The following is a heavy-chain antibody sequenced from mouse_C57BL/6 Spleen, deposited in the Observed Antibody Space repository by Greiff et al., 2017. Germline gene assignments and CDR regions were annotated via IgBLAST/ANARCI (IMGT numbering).Heavy chain of an antibody. Sequence: DVMLVESGGGLVKPGGSLKLSCAASGFTFSDYGMHWVRQAPGKGLEWVAYISRGSSTIYYADTVKGRFTFSRDNAKNTLFLQMTSLRSEDTAMYYCARVLGLYFDYWGQGTTLTVSS. CDR3: ARVLGLYFDY. J-gene: IGHJ2*01. CDR1: GFTFSDYG. V-gene: IGHV5-17*01. CDR2: ISRGSSTI. D-gene: IGHD4-1*01.